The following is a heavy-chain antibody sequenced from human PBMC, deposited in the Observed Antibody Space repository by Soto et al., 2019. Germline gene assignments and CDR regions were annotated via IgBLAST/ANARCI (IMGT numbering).Heavy chain of an antibody. CDR2: IIPIFGTA. J-gene: IGHJ4*02. CDR1: GGTFSSYA. Sequence: QVQLVQSGAEVKKPGSSVKVSCKASGGTFSSYAISWVRQAPGQGLEWMGGIIPIFGTANYAQKFQGRVTSTADESTSKAYMELSSLRSEDTAVYYCARLETAMVTRFSGYWGQGTLVTVSS. CDR3: ARLETAMVTRFSGY. V-gene: IGHV1-69*12. D-gene: IGHD5-18*01.